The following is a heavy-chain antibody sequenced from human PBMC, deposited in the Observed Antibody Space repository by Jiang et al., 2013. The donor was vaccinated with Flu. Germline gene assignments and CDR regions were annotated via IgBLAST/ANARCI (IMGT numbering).Heavy chain of an antibody. D-gene: IGHD3-22*01. CDR1: GYTFNTYY. J-gene: IGHJ1*01. CDR3: ARDGDSSGYYPD. V-gene: IGHV1-46*02. CDR2: ITPSSGRT. Sequence: SGAEVKGPGASVKLSCETSGYTFNTYYIHWVRQAPGQGLEWMGVITPSSGRTTYAHKFQGRLAMTRDTSTSTVYMELSSLRSDDTAIYYCARDGDSSGYYPDWGQGTLVTV.